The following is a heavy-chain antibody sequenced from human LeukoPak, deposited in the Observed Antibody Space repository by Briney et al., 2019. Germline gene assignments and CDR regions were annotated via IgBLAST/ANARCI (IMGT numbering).Heavy chain of an antibody. CDR3: ARYQPLSGTFLTHSFDI. CDR1: GYSFTNYW. J-gene: IGHJ3*02. CDR2: LYPGDSDT. Sequence: GESLKISCKGSGYSFTNYWIGWVRQIPGKGLEWMGILYPGDSDTRYSPSFQGQVAISADKSISTAYLQWSSLKASDTAMYYCARYQPLSGTFLTHSFDIWGQGTMVTVSS. D-gene: IGHD1-26*01. V-gene: IGHV5-51*01.